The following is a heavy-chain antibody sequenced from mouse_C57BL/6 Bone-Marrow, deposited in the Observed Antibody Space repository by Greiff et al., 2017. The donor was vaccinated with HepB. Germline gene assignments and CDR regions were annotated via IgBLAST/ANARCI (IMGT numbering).Heavy chain of an antibody. D-gene: IGHD1-1*01. CDR1: GFTFSSYG. J-gene: IGHJ1*03. CDR3: ASHYYGSSNWYFDV. Sequence: EVQGVESGGDLVKPGGSLKLSCAASGFTFSSYGMSWVRQTPDKRLEWVATISSGGSYTYYPDSVKGRFTISRDNAKNTLYLQMSSLKSEDTAMYYCASHYYGSSNWYFDVWGTGTTVTVSS. V-gene: IGHV5-6*01. CDR2: ISSGGSYT.